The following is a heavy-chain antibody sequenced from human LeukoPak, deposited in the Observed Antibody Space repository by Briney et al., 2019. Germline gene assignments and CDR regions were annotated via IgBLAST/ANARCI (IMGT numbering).Heavy chain of an antibody. CDR3: ARRSIAAADSFDY. CDR1: GGSFSGYY. CDR2: INHSGST. J-gene: IGHJ4*02. V-gene: IGHV4-34*01. Sequence: SETLSLTCAVYGGSFSGYYWSWIRQPPGKGLEWIGEINHSGSTNYNPSLKSRVTISVDTSKNQFSLKLSSVTAADTAVYYCARRSIAAADSFDYWGQGTLVTVSS. D-gene: IGHD6-13*01.